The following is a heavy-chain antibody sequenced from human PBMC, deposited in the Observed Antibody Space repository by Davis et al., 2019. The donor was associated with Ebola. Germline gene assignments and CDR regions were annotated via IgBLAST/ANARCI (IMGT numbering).Heavy chain of an antibody. J-gene: IGHJ4*02. V-gene: IGHV3-20*04. CDR1: GFTFDDYG. CDR3: ARGMIAAVAGLFDY. D-gene: IGHD6-19*01. CDR2: INWNGGST. Sequence: GGSLRLSCAASGFTFDDYGMSWVRQAPGKGLEWVSGINWNGGSTGYADSVKGRFTISRDNAKNSLYLQMNSLRAEDTALYYCARGMIAAVAGLFDYWGQGTLVTVSS.